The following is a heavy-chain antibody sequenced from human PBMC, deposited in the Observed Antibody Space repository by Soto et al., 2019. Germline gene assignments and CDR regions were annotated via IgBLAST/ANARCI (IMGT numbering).Heavy chain of an antibody. CDR1: GFTFSSYG. CDR3: AKGSMVGY. J-gene: IGHJ4*02. Sequence: PGGSLRLSCAASGFTFSSYGMHWVRQAPGKGLEWVAVISYDGSNKYYADSVKGRFTISRDNSKNTLYLQMNSLRAEDTAVYYCAKGSMVGYWGQGTLVTVSS. D-gene: IGHD2-8*01. V-gene: IGHV3-30*18. CDR2: ISYDGSNK.